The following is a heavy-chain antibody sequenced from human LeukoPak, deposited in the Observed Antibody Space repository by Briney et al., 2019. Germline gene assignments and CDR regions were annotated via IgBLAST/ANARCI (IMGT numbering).Heavy chain of an antibody. Sequence: GGSLRLSCAASGFTFSNAWMSWVRQAPGKGLEWVGRIKSKTDGGTTDYAAPVKGRITISRDDSKNTLHLQMNSLKTEDTAVYYCTTDRDYGDYGRYFDYWGQGTLVTVSS. CDR2: IKSKTDGGTT. CDR3: TTDRDYGDYGRYFDY. J-gene: IGHJ4*02. V-gene: IGHV3-15*01. CDR1: GFTFSNAW. D-gene: IGHD4-17*01.